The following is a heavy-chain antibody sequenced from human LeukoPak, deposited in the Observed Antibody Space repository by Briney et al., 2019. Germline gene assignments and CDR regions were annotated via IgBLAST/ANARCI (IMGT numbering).Heavy chain of an antibody. V-gene: IGHV1-2*02. J-gene: IGHJ4*02. D-gene: IGHD3-16*01. Sequence: WASVKVSCKASGYTFTSYYIHWVRQAPGQGLEWVGWINPKSGDTDYAQKFQDRVTMTRDTSIATGYMELTRLRSDDTAVYYCASVRMGATPFDYWGQGTLVTVSS. CDR3: ASVRMGATPFDY. CDR1: GYTFTSYY. CDR2: INPKSGDT.